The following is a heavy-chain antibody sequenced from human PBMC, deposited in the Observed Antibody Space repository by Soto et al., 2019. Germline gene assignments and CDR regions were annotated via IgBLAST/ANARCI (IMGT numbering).Heavy chain of an antibody. V-gene: IGHV4-39*01. CDR3: ARRGARIQALGLSTGFDP. CDR1: GGSISSSSSR. D-gene: IGHD2-2*01. CDR2: ISYSGNT. J-gene: IGHJ5*02. Sequence: SETLSLTCSVSGGSISSSSSRWGWIRQPPGRGLEWIGTISYSGNTYYSPSLKSRVTISVDTSKNQFSLDLRSVTATDTAVYFCARRGARIQALGLSTGFDPWGQGTLVTVS.